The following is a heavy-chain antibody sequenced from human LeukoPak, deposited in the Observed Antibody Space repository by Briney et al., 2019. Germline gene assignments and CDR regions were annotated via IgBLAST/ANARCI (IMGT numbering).Heavy chain of an antibody. CDR3: ARDAFGVDKSPF. J-gene: IGHJ4*02. CDR2: INSDGSST. D-gene: IGHD3-3*01. V-gene: IGHV3-74*01. CDR1: GFTVSSNY. Sequence: GGSLRLSCAASGFTVSSNYMSWVRQVPGKGLVWVSRINSDGSSTSYADSVKGRFTISRDNAKNTLYLQMNSLRAEDTAVYFCARDAFGVDKSPFWGQGTLVTVSS.